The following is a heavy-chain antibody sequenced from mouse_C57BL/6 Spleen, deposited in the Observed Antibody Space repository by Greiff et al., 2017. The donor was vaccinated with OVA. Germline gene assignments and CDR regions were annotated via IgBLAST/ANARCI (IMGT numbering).Heavy chain of an antibody. CDR2: INPWSGGT. V-gene: IGHV1-54*01. CDR1: GYPLSNHL. D-gene: IGHD1-1*01. Sequence: GAEPVRPGTLVKAFLQASGYPLSNHLIERVKKRPRQGFGMDGVINPWSGGTKYNEKFKGKATLTADKSSSTAYMQLSSLTSEDSAVYFGARYYYAVAFDYWGQGTTVTVSS. J-gene: IGHJ2*01. CDR3: ARYYYAVAFDY.